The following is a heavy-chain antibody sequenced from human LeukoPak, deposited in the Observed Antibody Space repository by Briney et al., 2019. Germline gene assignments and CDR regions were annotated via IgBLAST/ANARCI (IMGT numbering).Heavy chain of an antibody. D-gene: IGHD3-9*01. J-gene: IGHJ6*02. CDR1: GYTFTSYD. Sequence: ASVKVSCKASGYTFTSYDINWVRQATGQGLEWMGWMNPNSGNTGYAQKFQGRVTMTRNTSISTAYMELSSLRSEDTAVNYCARVVVLRYFDWLPPYCYYGMDVWGQGTTVTVSS. V-gene: IGHV1-8*01. CDR3: ARVVVLRYFDWLPPYCYYGMDV. CDR2: MNPNSGNT.